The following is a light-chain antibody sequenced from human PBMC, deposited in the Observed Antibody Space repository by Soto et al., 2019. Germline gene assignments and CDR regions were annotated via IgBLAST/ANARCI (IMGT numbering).Light chain of an antibody. CDR2: AAS. J-gene: IGKJ1*01. CDR3: QKYNSAPWT. Sequence: DIQMTQSPSSLSASVGDRVTITCRASQGISSYLAWYQQKPGKVPKLLIYAASTLQSGVPSRFSGSGSETAFTLTISSLQPEDVATYYCQKYNSAPWTFGQGPKVEIK. CDR1: QGISSY. V-gene: IGKV1-27*01.